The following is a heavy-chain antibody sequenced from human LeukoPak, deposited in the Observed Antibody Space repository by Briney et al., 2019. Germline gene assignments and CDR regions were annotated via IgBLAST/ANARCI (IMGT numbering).Heavy chain of an antibody. CDR1: GYTFTTYY. D-gene: IGHD3-10*01. V-gene: IGHV1-46*01. Sequence: ASVKVSCKASGYTFTTYYMHWVRQAPGQGLEWMGIINPSGGSTSYAQKFQGRVTMTRDTSTSTVYMELSSLRSEDTAVYYCARSDNMERTRTLWFGESFNWFDPWGQGTLVTVSS. J-gene: IGHJ5*02. CDR3: ARSDNMERTRTLWFGESFNWFDP. CDR2: INPSGGST.